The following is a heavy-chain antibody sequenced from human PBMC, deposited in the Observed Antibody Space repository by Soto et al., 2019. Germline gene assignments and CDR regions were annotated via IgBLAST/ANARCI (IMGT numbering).Heavy chain of an antibody. V-gene: IGHV5-51*01. CDR2: IYPGDSDT. J-gene: IGHJ6*02. CDR1: GYSFSTYW. Sequence: GESLKISCKGSGYSFSTYWIGWVRQMPGKGLEWIGIIYPGDSDTRYSPSFQGQVTISADKSISTAYLQWSSLKASDTAMYYCASSPRGYCSSTSCRELGNYYGMDVWGQGTTVTVSS. CDR3: ASSPRGYCSSTSCRELGNYYGMDV. D-gene: IGHD2-2*01.